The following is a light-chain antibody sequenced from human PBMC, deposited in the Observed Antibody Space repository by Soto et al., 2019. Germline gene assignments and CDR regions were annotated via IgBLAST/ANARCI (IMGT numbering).Light chain of an antibody. J-gene: IGLJ1*01. Sequence: QSLLTQPACVSGSPGQSITISCTGTSSDVGGYNYVSWYQQHPGKAPKLMIYEVSNRPSGVSNRFSGSKSGNTASLTISGLQAEDEADYYCRSYTSSSTKVFGTGTKVTVL. V-gene: IGLV2-14*01. CDR1: SSDVGGYNY. CDR2: EVS. CDR3: RSYTSSSTKV.